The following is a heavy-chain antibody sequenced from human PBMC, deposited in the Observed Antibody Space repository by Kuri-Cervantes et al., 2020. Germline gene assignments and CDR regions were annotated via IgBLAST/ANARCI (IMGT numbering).Heavy chain of an antibody. Sequence: SETLSLTCAVYGGSFSGYYWSWIRQPPGKGLEWIGEINHSGSTNYNPSLKSRVTISVDTSKNQFSLKLSPVTAADTAVYYCARGRQNYYGSGSYYPFDYWGQGTLVPSPQ. CDR2: INHSGST. J-gene: IGHJ4*02. V-gene: IGHV4-34*01. CDR3: ARGRQNYYGSGSYYPFDY. CDR1: GGSFSGYY. D-gene: IGHD3-10*01.